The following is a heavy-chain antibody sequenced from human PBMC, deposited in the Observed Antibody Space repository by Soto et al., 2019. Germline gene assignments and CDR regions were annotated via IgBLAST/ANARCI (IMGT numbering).Heavy chain of an antibody. V-gene: IGHV1-8*01. Sequence: ASVKVSCKASGYTFTSYDINWVRQATGQGLEWMGWMNPNSGNTGYAQKFQGRVTMTRNTSISTAYMELSSLRSEDTAVYYCARALNWGRGMDVWGQGTSVTVSS. D-gene: IGHD3-16*01. CDR2: MNPNSGNT. CDR3: ARALNWGRGMDV. J-gene: IGHJ6*02. CDR1: GYTFTSYD.